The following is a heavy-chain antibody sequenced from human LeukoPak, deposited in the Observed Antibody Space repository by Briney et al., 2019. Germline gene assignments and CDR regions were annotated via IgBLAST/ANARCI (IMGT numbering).Heavy chain of an antibody. J-gene: IGHJ6*03. V-gene: IGHV4-34*01. CDR2: INHSGST. Sequence: PETLSLTCAVYGGSFSGYYWSWIRQPPGKGLEWIGEINHSGSTNYNPSLKSRVTISVDTSKKQFSLKLSSVTAAETAVYYRARRGGGGAKFSRSYYYYYMDVWGKGTTVTISS. D-gene: IGHD3-16*01. CDR3: ARRGGGGAKFSRSYYYYYMDV. CDR1: GGSFSGYY.